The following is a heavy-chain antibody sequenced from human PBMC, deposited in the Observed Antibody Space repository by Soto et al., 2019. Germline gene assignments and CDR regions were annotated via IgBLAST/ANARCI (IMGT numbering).Heavy chain of an antibody. CDR1: GGSISSSSYY. Sequence: PSETLSLTCTVSGGSISSSSYYWGWIRQPPGKGLEWLGGIYYSGTTYYNPSLKSRVTLSVDTSKNQFSLKLSSVTAADTAVYYCARPGYSSVLDAFGIWVQGTMVTVSS. J-gene: IGHJ3*02. CDR3: ARPGYSSVLDAFGI. D-gene: IGHD6-19*01. CDR2: IYYSGTT. V-gene: IGHV4-39*01.